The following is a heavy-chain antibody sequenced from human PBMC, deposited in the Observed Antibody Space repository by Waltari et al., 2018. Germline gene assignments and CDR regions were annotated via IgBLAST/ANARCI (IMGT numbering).Heavy chain of an antibody. J-gene: IGHJ5*02. CDR1: GGSFSGYY. Sequence: QVQLQQWGAGLLKPSETLSLTCAVYGGSFSGYYWSWIRQPPGKGLEWIGEINHSGSTNYNPSRKSRVTISVDTSKNQFSLKLSSVTAADTAVYYCARGGRRRGIAVYYNWFDPWGQGTLVTVSS. V-gene: IGHV4-34*01. CDR2: INHSGST. CDR3: ARGGRRRGIAVYYNWFDP. D-gene: IGHD6-19*01.